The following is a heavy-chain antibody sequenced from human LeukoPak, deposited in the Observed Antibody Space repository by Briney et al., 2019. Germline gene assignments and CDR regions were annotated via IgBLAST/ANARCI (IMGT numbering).Heavy chain of an antibody. CDR3: ARDRSGWYDFDY. D-gene: IGHD6-19*01. J-gene: IGHJ4*02. V-gene: IGHV3-30*09. CDR1: GFTFSSYA. Sequence: GRSLRLSCAASGFTFSSYAMHWVRQAPGKGLEWVAVISYDGSNKYYADSVKGRIAISRDKSKNTLYLQMNSLRAEDTAVYYCARDRSGWYDFDYWGQGTLVTVSS. CDR2: ISYDGSNK.